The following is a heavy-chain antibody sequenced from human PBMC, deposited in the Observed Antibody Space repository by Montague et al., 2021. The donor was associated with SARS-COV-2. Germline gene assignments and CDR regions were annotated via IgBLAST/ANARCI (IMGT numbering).Heavy chain of an antibody. CDR3: ARGVFRYFDWTSPFDY. J-gene: IGHJ4*02. CDR1: GGSISSGSYY. V-gene: IGHV4-61*02. Sequence: TLSLTCTVSGGSISSGSYYWSWIRQPAGKGLEWIGRIYTSGSTNYNPSLKSRVTISVDTSNNQFSLKLSSVTAADTAVYYCARGVFRYFDWTSPFDYWGQGTLVTVSS. CDR2: IYTSGST. D-gene: IGHD3-9*01.